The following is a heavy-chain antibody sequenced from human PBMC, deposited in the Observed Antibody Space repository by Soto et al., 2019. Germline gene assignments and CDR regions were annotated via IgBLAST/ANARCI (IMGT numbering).Heavy chain of an antibody. CDR1: GYTFTSYG. D-gene: IGHD3-16*01. Sequence: ASVKVSCKASGYTFTSYGISWVRQAPGQGLEWMGWISAYNGNTNYAQKLQGRVTMTTDTSTCTAYMELRSLRSDDTAVYYCARLLGGGGYYYGMDVWGQGTTVTVSS. CDR3: ARLLGGGGYYYGMDV. V-gene: IGHV1-18*04. J-gene: IGHJ6*02. CDR2: ISAYNGNT.